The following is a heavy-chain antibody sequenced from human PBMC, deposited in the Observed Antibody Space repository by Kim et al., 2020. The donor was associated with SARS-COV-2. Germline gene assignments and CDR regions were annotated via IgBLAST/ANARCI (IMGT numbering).Heavy chain of an antibody. CDR1: GYTFTGYY. V-gene: IGHV1-2*06. Sequence: ASVKVSCKASGYTFTGYYMHWVRQAPGQGLEWMGRINPNSGGTNYAQKFQGRVTMTRDTSISTAYMELSRLRSDDTAVYYCARVGLTIFGVVIHYGMDVWGQGTTVTVSS. J-gene: IGHJ6*02. D-gene: IGHD3-3*01. CDR3: ARVGLTIFGVVIHYGMDV. CDR2: INPNSGGT.